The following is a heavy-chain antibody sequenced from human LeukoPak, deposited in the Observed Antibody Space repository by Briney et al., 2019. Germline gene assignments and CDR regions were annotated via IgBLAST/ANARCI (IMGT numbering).Heavy chain of an antibody. V-gene: IGHV4-31*03. J-gene: IGHJ4*02. CDR1: GGSISSGGYY. CDR2: IFHTGSS. D-gene: IGHD5-12*01. Sequence: SETLSLTCSVSGGSISSGGYYWSWIRQHPRKGLEWIGYIFHTGSSYYNPFLKSRVTMSVDTSKNQFSLKLSSVTAADTAVYYCARGGYYFDYWGQGTLVTVSS. CDR3: ARGGYYFDY.